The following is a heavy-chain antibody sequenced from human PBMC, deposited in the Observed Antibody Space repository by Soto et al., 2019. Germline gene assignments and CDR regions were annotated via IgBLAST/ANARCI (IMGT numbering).Heavy chain of an antibody. Sequence: QVQLVESGGGVVQPVRSLRLSCAASGFTFSSYAMHWVRQAPGKGLEWVAVISYDGSNKYYADSVKGRFTISRDNSKNTLYLQMNSLRAEDTAVYYCARNAPDYDFWSGYYIRAFDIWGQGTMVTVSS. CDR3: ARNAPDYDFWSGYYIRAFDI. CDR2: ISYDGSNK. V-gene: IGHV3-30-3*01. J-gene: IGHJ3*02. CDR1: GFTFSSYA. D-gene: IGHD3-3*01.